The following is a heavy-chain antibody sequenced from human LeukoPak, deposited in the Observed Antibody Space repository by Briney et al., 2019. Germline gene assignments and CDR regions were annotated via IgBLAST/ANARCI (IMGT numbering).Heavy chain of an antibody. J-gene: IGHJ4*02. CDR1: GYTFTSFA. Sequence: ASVKVSCKASGYTFTSFAIHWVRQAPGQRLEWMGWINAATANRKYSQKFQDRVTITRETSATTAYMELSSLTSEDTAVYYCARVSDDSGWNFDYWGQGTLVTVSS. CDR3: ARVSDDSGWNFDY. D-gene: IGHD6-19*01. V-gene: IGHV1-3*01. CDR2: INAATANR.